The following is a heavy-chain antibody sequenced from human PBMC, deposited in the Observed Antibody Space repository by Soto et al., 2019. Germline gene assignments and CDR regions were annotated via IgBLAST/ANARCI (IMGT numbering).Heavy chain of an antibody. CDR3: ASAAAGTLRASYNWFDP. Sequence: ASVKVSCKASGYTFTGYYMHWVRQAPGQGLEWMGIINPSGGSTSYAQKFQGRVTMTRDTSTSTVYMELSSPRSEDTAVYYCASAAAGTLRASYNWFDPWGQGTLVTVSS. CDR2: INPSGGST. J-gene: IGHJ5*02. D-gene: IGHD6-13*01. V-gene: IGHV1-46*01. CDR1: GYTFTGYY.